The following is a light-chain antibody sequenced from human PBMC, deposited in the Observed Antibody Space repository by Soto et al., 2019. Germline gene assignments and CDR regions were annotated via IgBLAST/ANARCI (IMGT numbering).Light chain of an antibody. CDR1: QSIGSW. Sequence: DIQMTQSPSTLSASVGDRVTITCRASQSIGSWLAWYQQKPGKAPKVLTYKASTLESGVPSRFSGSGSGTEFTVTFSSLQPDDFATYHCQQYYSYPLSCGGGTKVEIK. CDR2: KAS. V-gene: IGKV1-5*03. CDR3: QQYYSYPLS. J-gene: IGKJ4*01.